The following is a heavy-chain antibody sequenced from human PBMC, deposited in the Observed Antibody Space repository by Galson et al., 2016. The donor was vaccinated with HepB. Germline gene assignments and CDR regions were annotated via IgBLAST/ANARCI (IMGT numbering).Heavy chain of an antibody. J-gene: IGHJ6*02. CDR3: AREYSSSSPFYYGMDV. D-gene: IGHD6-6*01. CDR2: IVPIFGTA. Sequence: SVKVSCKASGGTFSSYAISWVRQAPGQGLEWMGGIVPIFGTANYAQKFQGRVTITADESTSTAYMELSSLRSEDTAVYYCAREYSSSSPFYYGMDVWGQGTTVAVS. V-gene: IGHV1-69*13. CDR1: GGTFSSYA.